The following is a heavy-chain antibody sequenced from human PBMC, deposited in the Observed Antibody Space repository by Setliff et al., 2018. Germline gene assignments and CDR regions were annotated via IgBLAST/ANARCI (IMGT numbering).Heavy chain of an antibody. CDR1: GFTFSRYW. CDR2: IKQDGSEK. J-gene: IGHJ4*02. Sequence: PGGSLRLSCAASGFTFSRYWMSWVRQAPGKGLEWVANIKQDGSEKYYVDSVKGRFTISRDNAKNSLYLQMNGLRAEDTAVYYCARQARGYYYDSSGYSILPYFDYWGQGAQVTV. V-gene: IGHV3-7*01. D-gene: IGHD3-22*01. CDR3: ARQARGYYYDSSGYSILPYFDY.